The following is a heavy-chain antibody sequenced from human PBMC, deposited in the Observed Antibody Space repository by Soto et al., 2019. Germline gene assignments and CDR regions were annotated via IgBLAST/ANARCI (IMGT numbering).Heavy chain of an antibody. V-gene: IGHV1-69*12. CDR3: ACPRSSYYYYGMDV. CDR1: GGTFSSYA. CDR2: IIPIFGTA. Sequence: QVQLVQSGAKVKKPGSSVKVSCKASGGTFSSYAISWVRQAPGQGLEWMGGIIPIFGTANYAQKFQGRVTITADESTSTVYMELSSLRSEDTAVYYCACPRSSYYYYGMDVWGQGATVTVSS. J-gene: IGHJ6*02. D-gene: IGHD6-6*01.